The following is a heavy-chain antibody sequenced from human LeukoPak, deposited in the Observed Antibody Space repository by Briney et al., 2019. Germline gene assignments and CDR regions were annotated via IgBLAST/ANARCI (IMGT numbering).Heavy chain of an antibody. J-gene: IGHJ5*02. V-gene: IGHV3-23*01. CDR1: GFTFSSYA. CDR3: AKVGTIETTEELNWFDP. Sequence: GGSLRLSCAASGFTFSSYAMIWVRQAPGKGLEWVSIISSSGDSTYYADSVKGRFTFSRDNSKNTLSLQMSSLGADDTAVYYCAKVGTIETTEELNWFDPWGQGTLVTVSS. CDR2: ISSSGDST. D-gene: IGHD4-11*01.